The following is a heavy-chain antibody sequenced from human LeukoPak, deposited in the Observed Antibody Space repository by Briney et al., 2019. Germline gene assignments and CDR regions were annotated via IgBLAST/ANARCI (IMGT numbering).Heavy chain of an antibody. CDR1: GFTVSSSY. CDR2: IYRDGTT. V-gene: IGHV3-53*01. Sequence: GKSLRLSCAASGFTVSSSYMSWVRQAPGKGLEWASVIYRDGTTYYADSVKGRFIISRDNSKNTLYLQMNSLRAEDTAVYSCARAYSSSWYFGYWGQGTLVTVSS. J-gene: IGHJ4*02. CDR3: ARAYSSSWYFGY. D-gene: IGHD6-13*01.